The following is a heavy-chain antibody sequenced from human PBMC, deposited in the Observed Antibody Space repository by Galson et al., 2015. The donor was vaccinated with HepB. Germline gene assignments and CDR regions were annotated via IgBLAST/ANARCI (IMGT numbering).Heavy chain of an antibody. CDR3: AREGTGTTGAFDI. Sequence: SGGTFSSYAISWVRQAPGQGLEWMGRIILILGIANYARKFQGRVTITADKSTSTAYMELSSLRSEDTAVYYCAREGTGTTGAFDIWGQGTMVTVSS. V-gene: IGHV1-69*04. J-gene: IGHJ3*02. CDR2: IILILGIA. CDR1: GGTFSSYA. D-gene: IGHD1-1*01.